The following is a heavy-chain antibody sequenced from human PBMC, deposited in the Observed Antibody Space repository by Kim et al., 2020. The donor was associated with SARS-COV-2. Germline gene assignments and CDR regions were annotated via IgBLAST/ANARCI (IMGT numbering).Heavy chain of an antibody. V-gene: IGHV3-30*01. CDR3: ARTYSGSYLFYFDY. Sequence: ADSGKGRFTISRDNSKNTLYLQMNSLRAEDTAVYYCARTYSGSYLFYFDYWGQGTLVTVSS. J-gene: IGHJ4*02. D-gene: IGHD1-26*01.